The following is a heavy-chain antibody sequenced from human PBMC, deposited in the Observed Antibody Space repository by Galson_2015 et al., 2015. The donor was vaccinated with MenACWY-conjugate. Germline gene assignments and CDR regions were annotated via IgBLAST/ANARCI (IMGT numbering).Heavy chain of an antibody. Sequence: LRLSCAASGFKFSDAAMHWVRQASGKGLEWVGRIRSKANNYATAYAASVKGRFTISRDDSKNTAFLQMDSLKTEDTAVYYCTKWLEMDVWGQGTTVTVSS. D-gene: IGHD6-19*01. CDR2: IRSKANNYAT. CDR3: TKWLEMDV. CDR1: GFKFSDAA. J-gene: IGHJ6*02. V-gene: IGHV3-73*01.